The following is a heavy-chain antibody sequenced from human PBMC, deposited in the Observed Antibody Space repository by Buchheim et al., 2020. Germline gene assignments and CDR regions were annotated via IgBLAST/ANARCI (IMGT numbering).Heavy chain of an antibody. V-gene: IGHV3-33*01. Sequence: QVQLVESGGGVVQPGRSLRLSCAASGFTFSSYGMHWVRQAPGKGLEWVAVIWYDGSNKYYEDSVKGRFTISRDNSKNTLYLQMNSLRAEDTAVYYCAREIAMWIQLWSFDYWGQGTL. CDR2: IWYDGSNK. D-gene: IGHD5-18*01. J-gene: IGHJ4*02. CDR3: AREIAMWIQLWSFDY. CDR1: GFTFSSYG.